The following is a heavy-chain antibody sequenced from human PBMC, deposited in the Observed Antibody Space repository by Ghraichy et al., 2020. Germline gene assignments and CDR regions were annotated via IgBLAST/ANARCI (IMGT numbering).Heavy chain of an antibody. J-gene: IGHJ4*02. CDR1: GGSFSGYY. CDR2: INHSGST. Sequence: SETLSLTCAVYGGSFSGYYWSWIRQPPGKGLEWIGEINHSGSTNYNPSLKSRVTISVDTSKNQFSLKLSSVTAADTAVYYCARGRRDGYNYQSRRSYWGQGTLVTVSS. CDR3: ARGRRDGYNYQSRRSY. D-gene: IGHD5-24*01. V-gene: IGHV4-34*01.